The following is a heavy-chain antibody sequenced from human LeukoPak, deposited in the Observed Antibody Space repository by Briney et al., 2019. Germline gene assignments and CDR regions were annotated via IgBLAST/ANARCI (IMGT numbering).Heavy chain of an antibody. CDR3: ARGAVSPDCNGGSCYTFDY. CDR2: MNPDSVNA. Sequence: ASVKVSCKASGYKFTSYINWMRQAPGQGLEWMGWMNPDSVNAEYAQKFQGRVTMTKDNSISTAYMELRSLRSAETAVYYCARGAVSPDCNGGSCYTFDYLGQGTLVTVSS. D-gene: IGHD2-15*01. J-gene: IGHJ4*02. V-gene: IGHV1-8*01. CDR1: GYKFTSY.